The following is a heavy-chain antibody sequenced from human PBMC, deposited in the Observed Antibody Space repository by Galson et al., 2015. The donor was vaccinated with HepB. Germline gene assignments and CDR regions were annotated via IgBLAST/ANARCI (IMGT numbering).Heavy chain of an antibody. J-gene: IGHJ3*02. D-gene: IGHD3-10*01. CDR1: GFTVSSNY. V-gene: IGHV3-53*04. CDR3: ARVSSFWFGSGSYAFDI. CDR2: IYSGGST. Sequence: SLRLSCAASGFTVSSNYMSWVRQAPGKGLEWVSVIYSGGSTYYADSVKGRFTISRHNSKNTLYLQMNSLRAEDTAVYYCARVSSFWFGSGSYAFDIWGQGTMVTVSS.